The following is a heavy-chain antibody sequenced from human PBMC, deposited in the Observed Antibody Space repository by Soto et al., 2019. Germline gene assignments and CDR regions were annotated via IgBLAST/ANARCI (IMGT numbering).Heavy chain of an antibody. CDR3: ARVAKPQFGVVTVALDY. Sequence: PSETLSLTCAVYGGSFSGYYWSWIRQPPGKGLEWIGEINHSGSTNYNPSLKSRVTISVDTSKNQFSLKLSSVTAADTAVYYCARVAKPQFGVVTVALDYWGQGTLVTVS. V-gene: IGHV4-34*01. CDR2: INHSGST. J-gene: IGHJ4*02. CDR1: GGSFSGYY. D-gene: IGHD3-3*01.